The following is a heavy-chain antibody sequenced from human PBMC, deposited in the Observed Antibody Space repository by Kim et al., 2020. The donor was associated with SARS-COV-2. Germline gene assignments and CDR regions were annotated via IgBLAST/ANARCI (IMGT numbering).Heavy chain of an antibody. D-gene: IGHD5-12*01. Sequence: GGSLRLSCGASGFTFSSYAINWVRQTPGKGLQWVSAISGSGGSMYYADSVKGRFTISRDNSKNTVYLQMNSLRAEDTAVYYCARGFSGYDYYFDYWGQGT. CDR3: ARGFSGYDYYFDY. CDR2: ISGSGGSM. CDR1: GFTFSSYA. J-gene: IGHJ4*02. V-gene: IGHV3-23*01.